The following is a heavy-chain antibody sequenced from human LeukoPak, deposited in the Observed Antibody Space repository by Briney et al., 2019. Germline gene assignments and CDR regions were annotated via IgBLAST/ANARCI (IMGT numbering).Heavy chain of an antibody. V-gene: IGHV1-69*17. CDR1: GGTFSSYA. Sequence: GASVKFSCKASGGTFSSYAISWVRQAPGQGLEWMGGFIPIFGIATYAQKFQGRVTITADKSTSTAYKEQSSRRYEATAVYYCAGGQGYNWCDARFDYWGQGTLVTVSS. D-gene: IGHD1-20*01. CDR3: AGGQGYNWCDARFDY. CDR2: FIPIFGIA. J-gene: IGHJ4*02.